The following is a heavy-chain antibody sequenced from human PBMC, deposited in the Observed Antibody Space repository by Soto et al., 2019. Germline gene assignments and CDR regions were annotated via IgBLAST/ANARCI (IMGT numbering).Heavy chain of an antibody. CDR1: GGSFKSGSYS. D-gene: IGHD3-22*01. J-gene: IGHJ4*02. CDR3: ARGYYDTSGYYPIDF. CDR2: IFYSGST. V-gene: IGHV4-61*01. Sequence: PSETLSLTCTVSGGSFKSGSYSWSWIRQPPGKGLEWIGYIFYSGSTKSNPSLKSRVTMSVDMSKNQFSLRLTSVTAADTAVYYCARGYYDTSGYYPIDFWGQGTLVTVSS.